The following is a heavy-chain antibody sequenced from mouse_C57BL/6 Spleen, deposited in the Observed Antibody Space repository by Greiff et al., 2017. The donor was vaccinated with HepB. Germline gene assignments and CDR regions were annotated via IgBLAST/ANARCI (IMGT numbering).Heavy chain of an antibody. V-gene: IGHV1-81*01. Sequence: VQLQESGAELARPGASVKLSCKASGYTFTSYGISWVKQRTGQGLEWIGEIYPRSGNTYYNEKFKGKATLTADKSSSTAYMELRSLTSEDSAVYFCARKDSRDFDYWGQGTTLTVSS. CDR3: ARKDSRDFDY. CDR1: GYTFTSYG. J-gene: IGHJ2*01. CDR2: IYPRSGNT.